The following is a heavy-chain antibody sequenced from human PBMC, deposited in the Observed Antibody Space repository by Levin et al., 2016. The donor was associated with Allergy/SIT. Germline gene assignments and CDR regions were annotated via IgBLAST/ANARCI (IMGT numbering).Heavy chain of an antibody. J-gene: IGHJ4*02. Sequence: VRQAPGKGLEWVSSISSSSSYIYYADSVKGRFTISRDNAKNSLYLQMNSLRAEDTAVYYCARDGPLDGSIAVAGNLGYFDYWGQGTLVTVSS. V-gene: IGHV3-21*01. CDR3: ARDGPLDGSIAVAGNLGYFDY. CDR2: ISSSSSYI. D-gene: IGHD6-19*01.